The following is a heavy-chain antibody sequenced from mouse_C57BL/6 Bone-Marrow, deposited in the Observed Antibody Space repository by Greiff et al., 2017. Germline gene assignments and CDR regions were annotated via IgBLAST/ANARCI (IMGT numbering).Heavy chain of an antibody. D-gene: IGHD4-1*01. Sequence: QVQLQQPGAELVRPGTSVKLSCKASGYTFTSYWMHWVKQRPGQGLEWIGVIDPSASYTNYNQKFKGKATLTVDTSSSTSYMQISSLTSEDSAVYYCAIGLGRFAYWGQGTLVTVSA. V-gene: IGHV1-59*01. CDR3: AIGLGRFAY. J-gene: IGHJ3*01. CDR2: IDPSASYT. CDR1: GYTFTSYW.